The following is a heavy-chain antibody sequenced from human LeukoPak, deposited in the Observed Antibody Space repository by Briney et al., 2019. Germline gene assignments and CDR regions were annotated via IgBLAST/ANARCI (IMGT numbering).Heavy chain of an antibody. J-gene: IGHJ6*03. V-gene: IGHV3-7*01. D-gene: IGHD1-26*01. CDR1: GFTFSSYW. Sequence: QTGGSLRLSCAASGFTFSSYWMSWVRQAPGKGLEWVANIKQDGSEKYYVDSVKGRFTISRDNAKNSLYLKMNSLRAEDTAVYYCAREEWELLRYYYYYMDVWGKGTTVTVSS. CDR2: IKQDGSEK. CDR3: AREEWELLRYYYYYMDV.